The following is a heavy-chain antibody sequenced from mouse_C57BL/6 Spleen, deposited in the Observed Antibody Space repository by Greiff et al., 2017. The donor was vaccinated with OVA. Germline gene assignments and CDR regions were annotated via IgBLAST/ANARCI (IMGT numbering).Heavy chain of an antibody. CDR2: IRSKSNSYAT. CDR3: VRGYDGYGWYFDV. Sequence: EVQLVESGGGLVQPKGSLKLSCAASGFSFTTYAMNWVRQAPGKGLEWVALIRSKSNSYATYYDDSVKDRFTISRDDSESMLYLQMNNLKTEDTAMYDCVRGYDGYGWYFDVWGTGTTVTVSS. J-gene: IGHJ1*03. V-gene: IGHV10-1*01. CDR1: GFSFTTYA. D-gene: IGHD2-3*01.